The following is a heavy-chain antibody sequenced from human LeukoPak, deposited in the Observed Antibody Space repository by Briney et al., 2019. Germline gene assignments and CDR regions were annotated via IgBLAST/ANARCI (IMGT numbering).Heavy chain of an antibody. CDR3: ARGWIEMPTVYFDY. CDR1: DYTFTSYG. D-gene: IGHD5-24*01. Sequence: VASVQFSCKASDYTFTSYGISWVRQAPGQGLEWMGWISTYTGNTKYTQKLQGRVTMTADTSTRTAYMELRSLTSDDTAVYYCARGWIEMPTVYFDYWGQGTLVSVSS. CDR2: ISTYTGNT. J-gene: IGHJ4*02. V-gene: IGHV1-18*01.